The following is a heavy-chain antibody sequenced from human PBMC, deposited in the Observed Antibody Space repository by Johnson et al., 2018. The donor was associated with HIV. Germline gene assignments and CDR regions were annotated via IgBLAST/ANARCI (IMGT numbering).Heavy chain of an antibody. CDR2: IGTAADT. J-gene: IGHJ3*02. Sequence: VQLVESGGGLVQPGGFLRLSCAASGFTFSNFDMHWVRQPTGKGLEWVSVIGTAADTYYVGSVKGRFTISRANDKNSLYLQMDGLRAEDTALYFCVREGWYGDYVDAFDIWGQGTMVIVSS. CDR1: GFTFSNFD. CDR3: VREGWYGDYVDAFDI. D-gene: IGHD4-17*01. V-gene: IGHV3-13*01.